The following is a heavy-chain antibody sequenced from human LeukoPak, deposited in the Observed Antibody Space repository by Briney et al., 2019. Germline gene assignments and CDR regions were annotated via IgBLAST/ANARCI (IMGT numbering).Heavy chain of an antibody. D-gene: IGHD3-22*01. CDR2: ISAYKGNT. Sequence: ASVKVSCKASGYTFTSYGISWVRQAPGQGLEWMGWISAYKGNTKYAQKLQGRVSITTDTSTRPAYMELRSLRSDDRALYYFSRDLHYYDSSGYYIFDYWGQGTLVTVSS. J-gene: IGHJ4*02. CDR1: GYTFTSYG. CDR3: SRDLHYYDSSGYYIFDY. V-gene: IGHV1-18*01.